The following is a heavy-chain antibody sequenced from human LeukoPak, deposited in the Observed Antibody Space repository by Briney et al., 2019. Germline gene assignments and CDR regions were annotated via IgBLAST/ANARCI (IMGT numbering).Heavy chain of an antibody. CDR1: GFTFSSYA. J-gene: IGHJ4*02. Sequence: GGSLRLSCAASGFTFSSYAMHWVRQAPGKGLEWVAVISYDGSNKYYADSVKGRFTISRVNSKNTLYLQMNSLRAEDTAVYYCARDSGGVTVVNGYDYWGQGTLVTVSS. CDR3: ARDSGGVTVVNGYDY. V-gene: IGHV3-30*04. D-gene: IGHD4-23*01. CDR2: ISYDGSNK.